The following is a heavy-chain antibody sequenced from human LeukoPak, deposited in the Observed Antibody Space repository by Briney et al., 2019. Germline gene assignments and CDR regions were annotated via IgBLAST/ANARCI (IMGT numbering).Heavy chain of an antibody. J-gene: IGHJ3*02. CDR1: GGSISSSSYY. CDR3: ARPGYSSSPDDAFDI. D-gene: IGHD6-6*01. Sequence: SETLSLTCTVSGGSISSSSYYWGWIRQPPGKGLEWIGSTYYSGSTYYNPSLKSRVTISVDTSKNQFSLKLSSVTAADTAVYYCARPGYSSSPDDAFDIWGQGTMVTVSS. CDR2: TYYSGST. V-gene: IGHV4-39*01.